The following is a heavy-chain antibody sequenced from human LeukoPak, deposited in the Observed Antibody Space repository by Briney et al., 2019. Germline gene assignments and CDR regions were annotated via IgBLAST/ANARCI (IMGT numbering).Heavy chain of an antibody. CDR2: INPFSDAR. V-gene: IGHV1-2*02. Sequence: ASVKFSCKLSEYTFSDFYLNWVRQAPGQGLEWMAWINPFSDARSYAQKFQGRVTMTWDMSTTTVFMELSRLRSDDTAVYYCATSTITHTRDPWGQGTLVTVSS. D-gene: IGHD1-1*01. CDR3: ATSTITHTRDP. CDR1: EYTFSDFY. J-gene: IGHJ5*02.